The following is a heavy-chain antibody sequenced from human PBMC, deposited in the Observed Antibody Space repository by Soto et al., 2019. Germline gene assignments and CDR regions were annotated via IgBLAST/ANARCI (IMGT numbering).Heavy chain of an antibody. Sequence: QITLKESGPTLVKPTQTLTLTCTFSGFSLSTSGEGVGWIRQPPGKALEWLALIYWDDNKPYSPSLKSRVTITKDNSKNQVVLAMTNMDLVDTATYYCAHGSRYVWGSYRPYFDYWGQGTLVTVSS. V-gene: IGHV2-5*02. CDR2: IYWDDNK. D-gene: IGHD3-16*02. CDR1: GFSLSTSGEG. CDR3: AHGSRYVWGSYRPYFDY. J-gene: IGHJ4*02.